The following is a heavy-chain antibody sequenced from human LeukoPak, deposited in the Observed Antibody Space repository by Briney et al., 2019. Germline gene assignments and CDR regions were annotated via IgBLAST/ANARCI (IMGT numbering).Heavy chain of an antibody. V-gene: IGHV1-69*13. CDR2: IIPIFGTA. CDR3: ARGLGTYYYYGMDV. J-gene: IGHJ6*02. Sequence: ASVKASCKASGGTFSSYAISWVRQAPGQGLEWMGGIIPIFGTANYAQKFQGRVTITADESTSTAYMELSSLRSEDTAVYYCARGLGTYYYYGMDVWGQGTTVTVSS. CDR1: GGTFSSYA.